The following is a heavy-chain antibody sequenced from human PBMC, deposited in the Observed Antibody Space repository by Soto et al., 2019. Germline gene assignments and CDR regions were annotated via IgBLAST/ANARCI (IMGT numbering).Heavy chain of an antibody. D-gene: IGHD3-22*01. CDR1: AFTFTSYS. CDR3: ARSKPPSGSGFQGHI. J-gene: IGHJ3*02. Sequence: EVQLVESGGGLVKPGGSLRLSCAASAFTFTSYSMNWVRQAPGKGLEWVSSISSSSTYIYYADSVKGRFTISRDNAKNSLYLQMNSLRAEDTAVYYCARSKPPSGSGFQGHIWGQGTMVTVSS. CDR2: ISSSSTYI. V-gene: IGHV3-21*01.